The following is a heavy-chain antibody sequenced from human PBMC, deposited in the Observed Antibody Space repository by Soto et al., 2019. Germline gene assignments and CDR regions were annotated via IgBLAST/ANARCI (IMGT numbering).Heavy chain of an antibody. V-gene: IGHV3-30*18. J-gene: IGHJ6*02. CDR1: GFTFSSYG. CDR2: ISNDGSKK. D-gene: IGHD5-18*01. CDR3: AKASGTAMVTSYYYYGMDV. Sequence: QVQLVESGGGVVQPGRSLRLSCAASGFTFSSYGMHWVRQAPGKGLEWVAVISNDGSKKYYADSVKGRFTISRDNSKNTLYLQMNSLRAEDTALYYCAKASGTAMVTSYYYYGMDVWGQGTTVTVSS.